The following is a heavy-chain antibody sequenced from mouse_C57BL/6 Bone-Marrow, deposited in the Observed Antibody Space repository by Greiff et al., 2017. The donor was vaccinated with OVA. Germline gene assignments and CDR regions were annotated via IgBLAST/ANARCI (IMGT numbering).Heavy chain of an antibody. CDR1: GYSFTGYY. Sequence: EVQLQQSGPELVKPGASVKISCKASGYSFTGYYMNWVKQSPEKSLEWIGEINPSTGGTTYNQKFKGKATLTVDKSSSTAYMQLKGLSSEDSAVYYCARSSWYFDVWGTGTTVTVSS. J-gene: IGHJ1*03. CDR2: INPSTGGT. V-gene: IGHV1-42*01. CDR3: ARSSWYFDV.